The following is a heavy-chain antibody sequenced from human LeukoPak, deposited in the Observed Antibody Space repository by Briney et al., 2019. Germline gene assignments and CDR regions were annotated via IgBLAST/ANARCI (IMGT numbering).Heavy chain of an antibody. CDR2: ISSSGSTI. CDR3: ARGGGRPLNPLYY. CDR1: GLTFGDYY. Sequence: GGSLRLSCAASGLTFGDYYMSWIRQATGKGLEWVSYISSSGSTIYYADSVKGRFTISRDNAKNSLYLQMNSLRAEDTAVYYCARGGGRPLNPLYYWGQGTLVTVSS. D-gene: IGHD1-26*01. V-gene: IGHV3-11*01. J-gene: IGHJ4*02.